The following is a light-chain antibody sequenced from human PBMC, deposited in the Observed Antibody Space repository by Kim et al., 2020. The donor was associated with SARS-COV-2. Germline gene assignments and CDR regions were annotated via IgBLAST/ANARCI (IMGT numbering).Light chain of an antibody. CDR2: DAS. V-gene: IGKV3-15*01. J-gene: IGKJ4*01. CDR1: QSVTSN. CDR3: QQYNNWPLT. Sequence: EIVMTQSPDTLSVSPGERATLSCRASQSVTSNLAWYQQKPGQAPRLLIYDASTRASGIPVRFSGSGSGTEFTLTISSLQSEDFAVYSCQQYNNWPLTFGGGTKVDIK.